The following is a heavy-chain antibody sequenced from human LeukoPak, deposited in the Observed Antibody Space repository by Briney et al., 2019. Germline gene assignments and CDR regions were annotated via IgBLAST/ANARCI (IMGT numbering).Heavy chain of an antibody. CDR3: TREYGFMTTVFHAFDI. CDR2: VYYSGNS. D-gene: IGHD4-17*01. CDR1: GGSITSSSYY. J-gene: IGHJ3*02. V-gene: IGHV4-39*07. Sequence: SETLSLTCTVSGGSITSSSYYWGWIRQPPGKGLEWIGSVYYSGNSYNNPSLKSRVTLSVDTSKNQFSLKLSSVTAADTAIYYCTREYGFMTTVFHAFDIWGQGAVVTVSS.